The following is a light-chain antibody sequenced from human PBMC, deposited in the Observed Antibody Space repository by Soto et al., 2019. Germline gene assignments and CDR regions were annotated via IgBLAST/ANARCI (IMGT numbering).Light chain of an antibody. J-gene: IGKJ1*01. CDR1: QSISNN. CDR2: GAS. Sequence: EIKFTQSPSTLSVSPEERATLSCRASQSISNNLAWYQQQPGQTPRLLIYGASTTATGIPARFSGSGTGTEFTLTISSLQSEDFAVYYCLRYYEWPRWTFGQGTKVDIK. V-gene: IGKV3-15*01. CDR3: LRYYEWPRWT.